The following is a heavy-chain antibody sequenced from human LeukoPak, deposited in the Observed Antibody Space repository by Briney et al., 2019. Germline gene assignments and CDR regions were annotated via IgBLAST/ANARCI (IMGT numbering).Heavy chain of an antibody. Sequence: XGXEXMGWMNPNSGNTGYAQKFQGRVTMTRNTSISTAYMELSSLRSEDTAVYYCARKRAVAVNWFDPWGQGTLVTVSS. CDR2: MNPNSGNT. CDR3: ARKRAVAVNWFDP. D-gene: IGHD6-19*01. J-gene: IGHJ5*02. V-gene: IGHV1-8*01.